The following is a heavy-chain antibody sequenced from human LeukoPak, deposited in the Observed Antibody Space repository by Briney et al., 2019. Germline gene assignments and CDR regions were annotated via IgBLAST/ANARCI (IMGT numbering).Heavy chain of an antibody. CDR1: GFTFSDCY. V-gene: IGHV3-11*04. CDR2: ISSSGSTI. Sequence: PGGSLRLSCAASGFTFSDCYMSWIRQAPGKGLEWVSYISSSGSTIYYADSVKGRFTISRDNAKNSLYLQMNSLRAEDTAVYYCARSPVLRFLEWLYFDIWGQGTMVTVSS. J-gene: IGHJ3*02. CDR3: ARSPVLRFLEWLYFDI. D-gene: IGHD3-3*01.